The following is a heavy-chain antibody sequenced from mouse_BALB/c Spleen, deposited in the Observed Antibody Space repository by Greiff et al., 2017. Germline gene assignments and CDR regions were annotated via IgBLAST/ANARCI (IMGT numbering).Heavy chain of an antibody. CDR1: GYTFTSYW. D-gene: IGHD1-1*01. CDR2: INPSTGYT. Sequence: QVQLKQSGAELAKPGASVKMSCKASGYTFTSYWMHWVKQRPGQGLEWIGYINPSTGYTEYNQKFKDKATLTADKSSSTAYMQLSSLTSEDSAVYYCARWGTTVVERGDYFDYWGQGTTLTVSS. V-gene: IGHV1-7*01. J-gene: IGHJ2*01. CDR3: ARWGTTVVERGDYFDY.